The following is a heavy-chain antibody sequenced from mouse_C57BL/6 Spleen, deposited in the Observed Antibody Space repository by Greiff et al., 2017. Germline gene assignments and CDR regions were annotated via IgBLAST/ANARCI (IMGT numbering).Heavy chain of an antibody. Sequence: EVQLQQSGPELVKPGASVKMSCKASGYTFTDYNMHWVKQSHGKSLEWIGYINPNNGGTSYNQKFKGKATLTVNKSSSTAYMELRSLTSEDSAVYYCARERNYDYDDGHWYFDVWGTGTTVTVSS. D-gene: IGHD2-4*01. V-gene: IGHV1-22*01. J-gene: IGHJ1*03. CDR2: INPNNGGT. CDR3: ARERNYDYDDGHWYFDV. CDR1: GYTFTDYN.